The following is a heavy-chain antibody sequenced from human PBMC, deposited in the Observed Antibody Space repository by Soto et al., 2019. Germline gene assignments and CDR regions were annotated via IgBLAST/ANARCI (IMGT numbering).Heavy chain of an antibody. CDR2: HSGQNGNT. CDR3: AVGKDFDY. Sequence: QVQLVQSGPEVIKPGASLNVSCTASGDTLTSYGVTWVRQAPGQGLGWMGFHSGQNGNTNYAQRFQGRVTMTADMSAATAYLQLRTLRSDDTAIYYCAVGKDFDYWGQGTLVIVSS. J-gene: IGHJ4*02. CDR1: GDTLTSYG. D-gene: IGHD1-26*01. V-gene: IGHV1-18*04.